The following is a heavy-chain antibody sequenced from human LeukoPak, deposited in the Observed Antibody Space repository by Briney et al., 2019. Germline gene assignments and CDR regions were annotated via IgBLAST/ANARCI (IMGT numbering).Heavy chain of an antibody. CDR1: GGSFSGYY. D-gene: IGHD3-22*01. Sequence: SETLSLTCAVYGGSFSGYYWSWIRQPPGKGLEWIGEINHSGSTNYNPSLKSRVTISVDTFKNQFSLKLSSVTAADTAVYYCAKDDTSGYYPDYYFDYWGQGTLVTVSS. CDR2: INHSGST. J-gene: IGHJ4*02. V-gene: IGHV4-34*01. CDR3: AKDDTSGYYPDYYFDY.